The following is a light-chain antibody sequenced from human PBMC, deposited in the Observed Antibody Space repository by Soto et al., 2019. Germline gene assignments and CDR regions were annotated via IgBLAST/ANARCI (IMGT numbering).Light chain of an antibody. CDR3: CLYLGGTSV. CDR1: SSNIGAGYD. V-gene: IGLV1-40*01. CDR2: GNS. Sequence: QAVVTQPPSVSGAPGQRVTISCTGSSSNIGAGYDVHWYQQLPGTAPKLLIYGNSNRPSGVPDRFSGSKSGTSASLAITGLQAEDEADYYCCLYLGGTSVFGGGTQLTVL. J-gene: IGLJ7*01.